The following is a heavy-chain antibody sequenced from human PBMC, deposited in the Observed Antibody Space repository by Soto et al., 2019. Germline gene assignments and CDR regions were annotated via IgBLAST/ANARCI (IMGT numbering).Heavy chain of an antibody. CDR3: ARDAHRVVRGAGGWDYYGMDV. CDR2: ISSSSSTI. CDR1: GFTFSSYS. Sequence: EVQLVESGGGLVMPGGSLRLSSAASGFTFSSYSMNWVRQAPGKGLEWVSYISSSSSTIYYADSVKGRFTISRDNAKNSLYLLMNSLRAEDTAVYYCARDAHRVVRGAGGWDYYGMDVWGQGTTVTVSS. D-gene: IGHD3-10*01. J-gene: IGHJ6*02. V-gene: IGHV3-48*01.